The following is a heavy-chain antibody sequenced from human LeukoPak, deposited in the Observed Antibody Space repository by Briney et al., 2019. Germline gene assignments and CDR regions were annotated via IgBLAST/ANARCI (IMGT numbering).Heavy chain of an antibody. V-gene: IGHV4-39*01. J-gene: IGHJ5*02. CDR3: ARAYSGYENWFDP. CDR1: GGSISSSSYY. D-gene: IGHD5-12*01. Sequence: SETLSLTCTVSGGSISSSSYYWGWIRQPPGKGLEWIGSIYYSGSTYYNPSLKSRVTISVDTSKNQFSLKLSSVTAADTAVYYCARAYSGYENWFDPWGQGTLVTVSS. CDR2: IYYSGST.